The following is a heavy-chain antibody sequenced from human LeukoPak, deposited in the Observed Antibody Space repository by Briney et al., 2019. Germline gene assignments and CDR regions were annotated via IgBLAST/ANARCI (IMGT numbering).Heavy chain of an antibody. J-gene: IGHJ3*02. CDR3: ARDPGGDYGGAFDI. CDR2: IKQDGSEK. Sequence: GGSLRLSYAASRFTFSSYWMSWVRQAPGKGLEWVANIKQDGSEKYYVDSVKGRFTISRDNAKNSLYLQMNSLRAEDTAVYYCARDPGGDYGGAFDIWGQGTMVTVSS. CDR1: RFTFSSYW. D-gene: IGHD4-17*01. V-gene: IGHV3-7*03.